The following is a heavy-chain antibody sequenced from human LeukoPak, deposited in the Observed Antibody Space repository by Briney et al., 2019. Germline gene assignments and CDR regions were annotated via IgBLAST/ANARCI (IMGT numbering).Heavy chain of an antibody. D-gene: IGHD2-15*01. CDR3: ARHWAYCSGGTCYSFDD. CDR2: IYYSGST. J-gene: IGHJ4*02. V-gene: IGHV4-39*01. Sequence: SETLSLTCIVSGGSISSSSHYWGWIRQPPGKGLEWIGSIYYSGSTYYSPSLKSRVTISVDTSKNQFSLKLRSATAADTAVYHCARHWAYCSGGTCYSFDDWGQGTLVTVSS. CDR1: GGSISSSSHY.